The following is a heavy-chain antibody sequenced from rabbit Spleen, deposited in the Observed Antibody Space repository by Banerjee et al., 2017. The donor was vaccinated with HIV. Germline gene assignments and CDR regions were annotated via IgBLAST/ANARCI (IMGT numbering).Heavy chain of an antibody. V-gene: IGHV1S40*01. D-gene: IGHD1-1*01. CDR1: GIDFSSSYW. CDR2: IELGSGAFT. Sequence: QSLEESGGDLVKPGASLTLTCTASGIDFSSSYWICWVRQAPGKGLEWIACIELGSGAFTYFATWAKGRFTISKTSSTTVTLHMTRLTAADTATYFCARDTSSSFSSYGMDLWGPGTLVTVS. J-gene: IGHJ6*01. CDR3: ARDTSSSFSSYGMDL.